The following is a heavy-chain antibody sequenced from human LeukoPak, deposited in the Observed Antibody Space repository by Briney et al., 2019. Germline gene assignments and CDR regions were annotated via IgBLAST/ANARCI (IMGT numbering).Heavy chain of an antibody. V-gene: IGHV4-4*07. J-gene: IGHJ6*02. CDR3: ARSPYPKGSGWVRNYYYGMDV. Sequence: SETLSLTCTVSGGSISSYYWSWIRQPAGKGLEWIGRIYTSGSTNYNPSLKSRVTMSVDTSKNQFSLKLSSVTAADTAVYYCARSPYPKGSGWVRNYYYGMDVWGQGTTVTVSS. CDR1: GGSISSYY. D-gene: IGHD6-19*01. CDR2: IYTSGST.